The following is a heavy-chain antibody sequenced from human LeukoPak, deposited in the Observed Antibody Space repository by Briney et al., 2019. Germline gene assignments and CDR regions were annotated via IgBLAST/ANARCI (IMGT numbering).Heavy chain of an antibody. CDR3: ANALGAGDFWSGYPTF. CDR1: GFTFSSYS. CDR2: ISSSSSYI. V-gene: IGHV3-21*01. Sequence: GGSLRLSCAASGFTFSSYSMNWVRQAPGKGLEWVSSISSSSSYIYYADSVKGRFTISRDNAKNSLYLQMNSLRAEDTAVYYCANALGAGDFWSGYPTFGGQGTMVTVSS. D-gene: IGHD3-3*01. J-gene: IGHJ4*02.